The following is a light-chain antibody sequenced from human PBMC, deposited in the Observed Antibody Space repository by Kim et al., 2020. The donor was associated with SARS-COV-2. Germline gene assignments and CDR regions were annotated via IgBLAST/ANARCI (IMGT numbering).Light chain of an antibody. V-gene: IGKV3-15*01. CDR3: QQYYDWPT. J-gene: IGKJ1*01. CDR2: GPY. CDR1: QSVSIN. Sequence: DIVMTQSPATLSVSPGERATLSCRASQSVSINVAWYQQKPGQAPRLLLHGPYTRATGVPARFSGSGSGTEFTLTISSLQSEDFAVYYCQQYYDWPTFGQGTKVDIK.